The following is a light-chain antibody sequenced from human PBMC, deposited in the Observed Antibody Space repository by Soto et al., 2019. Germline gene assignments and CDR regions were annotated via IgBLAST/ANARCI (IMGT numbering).Light chain of an antibody. CDR2: AAS. Sequence: DVQMTQSPSSVSASVGDRVTITCRASQGISSWLAWYQQKPGKAPNLLIYAASTLQSGVPSRFSGSGSGTEFTLTINSLQSEDFAVYYCQQYNNWPRTFGQGTKVDIK. J-gene: IGKJ1*01. CDR1: QGISSW. V-gene: IGKV1-12*01. CDR3: QQYNNWPRT.